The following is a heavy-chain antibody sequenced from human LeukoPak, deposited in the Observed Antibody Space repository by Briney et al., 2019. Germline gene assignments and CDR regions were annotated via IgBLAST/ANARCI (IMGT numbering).Heavy chain of an antibody. CDR3: ARDFDCTSTVCNDVFDI. CDR1: GYTFTTFG. Sequence: ASVKVSCKSSGYTFTTFGISWVRQAPGRGLEWMGWVSGSSSHTNYARQLQGRVIMTTDTSTTTAYMELRSLRSDDTAVYYCARDFDCTSTVCNDVFDIWGQGTMVTVSS. J-gene: IGHJ3*02. CDR2: VSGSSSHT. D-gene: IGHD2/OR15-2a*01. V-gene: IGHV1-18*01.